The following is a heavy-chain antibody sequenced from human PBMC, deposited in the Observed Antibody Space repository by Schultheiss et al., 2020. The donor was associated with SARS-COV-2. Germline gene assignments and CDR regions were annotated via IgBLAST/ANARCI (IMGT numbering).Heavy chain of an antibody. D-gene: IGHD3-22*01. J-gene: IGHJ4*02. Sequence: ESLKLSCAASGFTFSSYDMHWVRQATGKGLEWVSAIGTAGDTYYPGSVKGRFTISRDNSKNTLYLQMDSLRPEDTAVYYCARDGRRYYYDTSAYFDYWGQGTLVTVSS. CDR3: ARDGRRYYYDTSAYFDY. CDR2: IGTAGDT. V-gene: IGHV3-13*01. CDR1: GFTFSSYD.